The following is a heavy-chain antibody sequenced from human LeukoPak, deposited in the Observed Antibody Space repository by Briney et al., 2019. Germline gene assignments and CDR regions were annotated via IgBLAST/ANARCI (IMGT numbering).Heavy chain of an antibody. CDR3: ASSLIDFWSGYPPFDY. V-gene: IGHV1-18*01. CDR1: GYTFTSYG. D-gene: IGHD3-3*01. Sequence: ASVKVSCKASGYTFTSYGMSWVRQAPGQGLEWMGWISAYNGNTNYAQKLQGRVTMTTDTSTSTAYMELRSLRSDDTAVYYCASSLIDFWSGYPPFDYWGQGTLVTVSS. CDR2: ISAYNGNT. J-gene: IGHJ4*02.